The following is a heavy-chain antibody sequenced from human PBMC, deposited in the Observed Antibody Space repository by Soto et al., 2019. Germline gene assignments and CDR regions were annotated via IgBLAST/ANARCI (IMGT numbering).Heavy chain of an antibody. D-gene: IGHD3-10*01. CDR2: IYYSGST. V-gene: IGHV4-30-4*01. J-gene: IGHJ3*02. CDR1: GGSISSGDYY. CDR3: AREVLTMVRGGNTDAFYI. Sequence: PSETLSLTCTVSGGSISSGDYYWSWIRQPPGKGLEWIGYIYYSGSTYYNPSLKSRVTISVDTSKNQFSLKLSSVTAADTAVYYCAREVLTMVRGGNTDAFYIWGQGTMVTVSS.